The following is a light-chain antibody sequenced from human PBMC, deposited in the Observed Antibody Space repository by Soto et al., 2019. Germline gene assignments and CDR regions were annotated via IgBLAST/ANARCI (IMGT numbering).Light chain of an antibody. V-gene: IGKV3-20*01. CDR3: QQYGSSGT. Sequence: EIVLTQSPGTLSLSPGEGATLSCRASQSVRSNYLAWYQQKPGQAPRLLIYGASSRATGIPDRFSGSGSGTDFTLTISRLEPEDFAVYYCQQYGSSGTFGQGTKVDIK. CDR2: GAS. CDR1: QSVRSNY. J-gene: IGKJ1*01.